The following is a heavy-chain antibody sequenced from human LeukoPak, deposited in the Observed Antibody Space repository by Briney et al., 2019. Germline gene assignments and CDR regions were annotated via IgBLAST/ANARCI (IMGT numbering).Heavy chain of an antibody. CDR1: GYTFTSCG. D-gene: IGHD3-10*01. J-gene: IGHJ5*02. V-gene: IGHV1-18*01. CDR3: ARGAGRPARGVIIVEDP. CDR2: ISAYNGNT. Sequence: ASVKVSCKASGYTFTSCGISWVRQAPGQGLEWMGWISAYNGNTNYAQKLQGRVTMTTDTSTSTAYMELRSLRSDDTAVYYCARGAGRPARGVIIVEDPWGQGTLATVSS.